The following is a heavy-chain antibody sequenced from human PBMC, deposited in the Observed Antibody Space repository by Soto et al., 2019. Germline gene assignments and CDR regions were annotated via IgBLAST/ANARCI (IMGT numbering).Heavy chain of an antibody. V-gene: IGHV3-23*01. CDR1: GFTFSSYA. CDR3: ARPSVLRFLEWLPPDNWFDP. J-gene: IGHJ5*02. D-gene: IGHD3-3*01. CDR2: ISGSGGST. Sequence: PGGSLSLSCAASGFTFSSYAMSWVRQAPGKGLEWVSAISGSGGSTYYADSVKGRFTISRDNSKNTLYLQMNSLRAEDTAVYYCARPSVLRFLEWLPPDNWFDPWGQGTLVTVSS.